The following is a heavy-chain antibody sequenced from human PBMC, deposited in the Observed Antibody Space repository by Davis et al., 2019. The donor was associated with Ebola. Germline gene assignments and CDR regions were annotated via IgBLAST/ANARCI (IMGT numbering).Heavy chain of an antibody. CDR1: GYTFTSYD. J-gene: IGHJ5*02. CDR3: ARGHAHIVVVIATNWFDP. V-gene: IGHV1-8*01. Sequence: AASVKVSCKASGYTFTSYDINWVRQATGQGLEWMGWMNPNSGNTGYAQKFQGRVTMTRNTSISTAYMELSSLRSEDTAVYYCARGHAHIVVVIATNWFDPWGRGTLVTVSS. D-gene: IGHD2-21*01. CDR2: MNPNSGNT.